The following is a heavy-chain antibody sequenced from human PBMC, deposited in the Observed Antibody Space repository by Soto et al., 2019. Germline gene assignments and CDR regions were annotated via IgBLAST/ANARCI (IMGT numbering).Heavy chain of an antibody. CDR3: SKGGEGYCSGTSCLYHMDA. J-gene: IGHJ6*03. Sequence: GGSLRLSCAASGFTFSSYAMSWVRQAPGKGLEWVSTISDSGSTYYADSVKGRFTISRDISKNTLYVQMSSLRTEDTAVYYCSKGGEGYCSGTSCLYHMDAWGKGTTVTVSS. CDR1: GFTFSSYA. D-gene: IGHD2-15*01. V-gene: IGHV3-23*01. CDR2: ISDSGST.